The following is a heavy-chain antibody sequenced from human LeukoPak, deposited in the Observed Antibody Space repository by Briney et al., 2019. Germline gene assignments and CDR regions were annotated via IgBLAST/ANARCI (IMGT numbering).Heavy chain of an antibody. CDR2: TYYRSKWYN. CDR1: GDSVSSNSAA. D-gene: IGHD2-2*01. V-gene: IGHV6-1*01. Sequence: PSQTLSLTCAISGDSVSSNSAAWNWIRQSPSRGLEWLGRTYYRSKWYNDCAVSVKSRITINPDTSKNQFSLQLNSVTPEDTAVYYCARFGHKDIVVVPAAIDAFDIWGQGTMVTVSS. J-gene: IGHJ3*02. CDR3: ARFGHKDIVVVPAAIDAFDI.